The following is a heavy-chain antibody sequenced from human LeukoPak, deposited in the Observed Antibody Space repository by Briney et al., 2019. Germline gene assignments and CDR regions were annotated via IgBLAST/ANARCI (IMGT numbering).Heavy chain of an antibody. Sequence: PSETLSLTCAVYGGSFSGYYWSWIRQPPGKGLEWIGEINHSGSTNYNPSLKSRVTISVDTSKNQFSLKLSSVTAADPAVYYCARHWTPYFDYWGQGTLVTVSS. CDR3: ARHWTPYFDY. V-gene: IGHV4-34*01. D-gene: IGHD3/OR15-3a*01. CDR1: GGSFSGYY. CDR2: INHSGST. J-gene: IGHJ4*02.